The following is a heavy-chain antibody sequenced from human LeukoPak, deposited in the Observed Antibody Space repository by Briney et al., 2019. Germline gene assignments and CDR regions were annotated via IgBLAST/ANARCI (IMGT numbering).Heavy chain of an antibody. Sequence: GASVKVSCKASGYTFTSYGISWVRQAPGQGLEWMGRISAYNGNTNYAQKLQRRVTMTTDTSTSTAYMELRSLRSDDTAVYYCARDNKRWGAFDIWGQGTMVTVSS. D-gene: IGHD4-23*01. CDR3: ARDNKRWGAFDI. V-gene: IGHV1-18*01. CDR2: ISAYNGNT. CDR1: GYTFTSYG. J-gene: IGHJ3*02.